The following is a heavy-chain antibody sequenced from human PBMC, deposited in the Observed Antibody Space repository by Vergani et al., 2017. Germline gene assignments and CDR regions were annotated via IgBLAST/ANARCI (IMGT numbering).Heavy chain of an antibody. CDR2: INPSGGST. CDR1: GYTFTSYY. J-gene: IGHJ6*02. Sequence: QVQLVQSGAEVKKPGASVKVSCKASGYTFTSYYMHWVRQAPGQGLEWMGIINPSGGSTSYAQKFQGRVTMTRYTSTSTVYMELSSLRSEDAAVYYCAREGPLGTDYYGMDVWGQGTTVTVSS. V-gene: IGHV1-46*01. CDR3: AREGPLGTDYYGMDV. D-gene: IGHD3-16*01.